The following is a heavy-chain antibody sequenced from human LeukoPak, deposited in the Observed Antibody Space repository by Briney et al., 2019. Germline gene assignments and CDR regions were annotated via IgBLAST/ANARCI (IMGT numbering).Heavy chain of an antibody. CDR3: ARPGYYGSGSYYLYYYYYMDV. CDR1: GGSLSSSSYY. Sequence: SETLSLTCTVSGGSLSSSSYYWGWIRQPPGQGLEWIGGIYYSGSTYYNPSLKSRVTISVDTSKKLFSLKLSSVTAADTAVYYCARPGYYGSGSYYLYYYYYMDVWGKGTTVTVSS. CDR2: IYYSGST. D-gene: IGHD3-10*01. J-gene: IGHJ6*03. V-gene: IGHV4-39*01.